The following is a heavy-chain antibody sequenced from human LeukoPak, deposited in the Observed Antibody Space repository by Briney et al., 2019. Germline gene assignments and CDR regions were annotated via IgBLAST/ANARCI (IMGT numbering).Heavy chain of an antibody. CDR3: AKKGYYDGSGYYMYYFDH. D-gene: IGHD3-22*01. Sequence: PGGSLRLSCAASGFTFSIYYMIWIRQAPGKGLECISYISSSGTTIYYADSVKGRFTISRDNVKNSLYLQMNSLKTEDTAVYYCAKKGYYDGSGYYMYYFDHWGQGTLVTVSS. J-gene: IGHJ4*02. CDR1: GFTFSIYY. CDR2: ISSSGTTI. V-gene: IGHV3-11*01.